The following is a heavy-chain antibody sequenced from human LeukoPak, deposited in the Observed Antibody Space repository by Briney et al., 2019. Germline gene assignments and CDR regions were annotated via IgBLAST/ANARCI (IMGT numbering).Heavy chain of an antibody. V-gene: IGHV4-59*01. CDR3: ARGVYIAAAQYAY. J-gene: IGHJ4*02. CDR2: IYYSGTT. CDR1: GGSISSYY. Sequence: SETLSLTCTVSGGSISSYYWSWIRQPPGKGLEWIGYIYYSGTTNYNPSLKSRVTISVDTSKNQSSLKLSSVTAADTAVYYCARGVYIAAAQYAYWGQGTLVTVSS. D-gene: IGHD6-13*01.